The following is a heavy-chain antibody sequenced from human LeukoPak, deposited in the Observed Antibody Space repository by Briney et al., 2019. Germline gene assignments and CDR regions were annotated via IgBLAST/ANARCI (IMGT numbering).Heavy chain of an antibody. J-gene: IGHJ5*02. D-gene: IGHD3-3*01. CDR3: ARLKVLRFLEWLLYRAGWFDP. Sequence: SETLSLTCAVYGGSFSGYYWSWIRQPPGKGLEWIGEINHSGSTNYNPSLKSRVTISVDTSRNQFSLKLSSVTAADTAVYYCARLKVLRFLEWLLYRAGWFDPWGQGTLVTVSS. CDR1: GGSFSGYY. CDR2: INHSGST. V-gene: IGHV4-34*01.